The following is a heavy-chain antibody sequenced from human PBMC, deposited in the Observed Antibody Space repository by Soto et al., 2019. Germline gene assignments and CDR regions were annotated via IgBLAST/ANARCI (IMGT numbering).Heavy chain of an antibody. V-gene: IGHV4-59*08. CDR2: IYYSGST. Sequence: PLETLSLTCTVSGGSISSYYGSWIRQPPGKGLEWIGYIYYSGSTNYNPSLKSRVTISVDTSKNQFSLKLSSVTAADTAVYYCARRSVVTQSFDPWGQGTLVTVSS. D-gene: IGHD2-21*02. CDR1: GGSISSYY. CDR3: ARRSVVTQSFDP. J-gene: IGHJ5*02.